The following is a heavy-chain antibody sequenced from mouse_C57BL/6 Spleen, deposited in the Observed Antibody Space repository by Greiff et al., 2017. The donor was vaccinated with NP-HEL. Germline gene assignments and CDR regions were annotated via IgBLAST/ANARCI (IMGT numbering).Heavy chain of an antibody. D-gene: IGHD2-3*01. J-gene: IGHJ2*01. Sequence: EVKLMESGPGLVKPSQSLSLTCSVTGYSITSGYYWNWIRQFPGNKLEWMGYISYDGSNNYNPSLKNRISITRDTSKNQFFLKLNSVTTEDTATYYCARGWLLLYYFDYWGQGTTLTVSS. V-gene: IGHV3-6*01. CDR2: ISYDGSN. CDR1: GYSITSGYY. CDR3: ARGWLLLYYFDY.